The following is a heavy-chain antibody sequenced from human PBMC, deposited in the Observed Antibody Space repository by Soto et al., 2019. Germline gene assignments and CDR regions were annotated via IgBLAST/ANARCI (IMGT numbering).Heavy chain of an antibody. D-gene: IGHD3-9*01. V-gene: IGHV4-34*01. J-gene: IGHJ4*02. Sequence: SETLSLTCAVYGGSFSGYYWSWIRQPPGKGLEWIGEINHSGSTNYNPSLKSRVTISVDTSKNQSSLKLSSVTAADTAVYYCARPSGILTGYYPFDYWGQGTLVTVSS. CDR3: ARPSGILTGYYPFDY. CDR1: GGSFSGYY. CDR2: INHSGST.